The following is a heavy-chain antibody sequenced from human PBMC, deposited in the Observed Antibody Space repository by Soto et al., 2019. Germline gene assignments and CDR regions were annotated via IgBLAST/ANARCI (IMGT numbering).Heavy chain of an antibody. V-gene: IGHV3-30*18. CDR1: GFTFSSYG. J-gene: IGHJ6*03. CDR2: ISYDGSNK. Sequence: GGSLRLSYAASGFTFSSYGMHWVRQAPGKGLEWVAVISYDGSNKYYADSVKGRFTISRDNSKNTLYLQMNSLRAEDTAVYYCAKEHRTHYYGSGGYYYYYMDVWGKGTTVTVSS. CDR3: AKEHRTHYYGSGGYYYYYMDV. D-gene: IGHD3-10*01.